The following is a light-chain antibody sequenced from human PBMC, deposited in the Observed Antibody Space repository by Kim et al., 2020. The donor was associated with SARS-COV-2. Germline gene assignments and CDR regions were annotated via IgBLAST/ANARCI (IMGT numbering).Light chain of an antibody. Sequence: ASVEDRVTITCRASQGISSYLAWYQQKPGKAPNLLIYAASTLQSGVPSRFSGSGSGADFTLTISCLQSEDFATYYCQQYYTYPRTFGQGTKVDIK. V-gene: IGKV1-8*01. CDR1: QGISSY. CDR2: AAS. J-gene: IGKJ1*01. CDR3: QQYYTYPRT.